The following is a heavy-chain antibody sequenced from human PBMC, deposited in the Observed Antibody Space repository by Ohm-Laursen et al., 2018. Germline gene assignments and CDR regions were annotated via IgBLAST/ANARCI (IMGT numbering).Heavy chain of an antibody. J-gene: IGHJ4*02. Sequence: PSQTLSLTCPVAGGSISSTGYYWGWIRQPPGRGLEWIGTIYYSGSSYYNPSLKSRVTMSVDTSKNQFSLKLSSSTDADTAVYYCAREGKSDDSTGYFLGYWGPGTLVTVSS. CDR3: AREGKSDDSTGYFLGY. D-gene: IGHD3-22*01. CDR2: IYYSGSS. CDR1: GGSISSTGYY. V-gene: IGHV4-39*07.